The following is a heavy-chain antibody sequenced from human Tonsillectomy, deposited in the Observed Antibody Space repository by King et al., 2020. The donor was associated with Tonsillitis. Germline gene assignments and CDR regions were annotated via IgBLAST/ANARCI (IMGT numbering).Heavy chain of an antibody. J-gene: IGHJ3*02. D-gene: IGHD2-2*01. CDR1: GFTFSSYA. V-gene: IGHV3-23*04. CDR3: AKSYCSSTSCLDAFDI. CDR2: ISGSGGST. Sequence: VQLVESGGGLVQPGGSLRLSCAASGFTFSSYAMSWVRQAPGKGLEWVSAISGSGGSTYYADSVKGRFTISRDNSKNTLYLQMNSLRAEDTAVYYCAKSYCSSTSCLDAFDIWGQGTMVTVSS.